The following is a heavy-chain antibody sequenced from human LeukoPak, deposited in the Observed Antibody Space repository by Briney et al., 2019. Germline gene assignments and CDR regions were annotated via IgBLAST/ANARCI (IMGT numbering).Heavy chain of an antibody. Sequence: SVKVSCKASGGTFSSYAISWVRQAPGQGLEWMGGIIPIFGTANYAQKFQGRVTITADESTSTAYMELSSPRSEDTAVYYCASGAMIVVVDEYPLDYWGQGTLVTVSS. J-gene: IGHJ4*02. V-gene: IGHV1-69*13. CDR3: ASGAMIVVVDEYPLDY. CDR2: IIPIFGTA. CDR1: GGTFSSYA. D-gene: IGHD3-22*01.